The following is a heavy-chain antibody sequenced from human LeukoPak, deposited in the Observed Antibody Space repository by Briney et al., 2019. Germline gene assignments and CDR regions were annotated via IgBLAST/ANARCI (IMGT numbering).Heavy chain of an antibody. CDR3: AAYYYGSGSCGQFDY. CDR1: GFTFSSYS. CDR2: ISSSSYI. D-gene: IGHD3-10*01. Sequence: GGSLRLSCAASGFTFSSYSMNWVRQAPGKGLEWVSSISSSSYIYYADSVKGRFTISRDNAKNSLYLQMNSLRAEDTGFYYCAAYYYGSGSCGQFDYWGQGTLVTVSS. V-gene: IGHV3-21*04. J-gene: IGHJ4*02.